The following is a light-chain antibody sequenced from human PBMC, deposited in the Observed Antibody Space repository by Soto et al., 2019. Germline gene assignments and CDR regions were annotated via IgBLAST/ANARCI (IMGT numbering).Light chain of an antibody. V-gene: IGLV2-14*01. CDR2: DVS. Sequence: QSALTQPASVSGSPGQSITISCTGISSDVGGYNYVSWYQQLPGKAPKLIIYDVSNRPSGVSNRFSASKSANAASLTISGLQAEDEADYYCSSYTGSSTLYVFGTGTKVTVL. CDR3: SSYTGSSTLYV. CDR1: SSDVGGYNY. J-gene: IGLJ1*01.